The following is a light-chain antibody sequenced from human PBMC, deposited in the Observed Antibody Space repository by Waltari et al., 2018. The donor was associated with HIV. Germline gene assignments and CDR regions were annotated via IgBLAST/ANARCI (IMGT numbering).Light chain of an antibody. CDR1: TSDVGGYNS. CDR3: SSYTSSDTVV. Sequence: QSALTQPASVSGSPGQSITISCTGTTSDVGGYNSVSWYQQHPAKAPKIVILDVSNRPSVRSNRFAGSKSGNTASLTISGLQADDDAYYYCSSYTSSDTVVFGGGTKVTVL. CDR2: DVS. V-gene: IGLV2-14*03. J-gene: IGLJ2*01.